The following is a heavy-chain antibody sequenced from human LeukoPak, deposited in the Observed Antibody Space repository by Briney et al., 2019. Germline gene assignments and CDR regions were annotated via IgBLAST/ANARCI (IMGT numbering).Heavy chain of an antibody. CDR2: IRYDGSNK. V-gene: IGHV3-30*02. J-gene: IGHJ3*02. D-gene: IGHD3-3*01. CDR1: GFAFSNYW. CDR3: AKGGLDFWPRAFDI. Sequence: GGSLRLSCAASGFAFSNYWMHWVRQAPGKGLEWVAFIRYDGSNKYYADSVKGRFTISRDNSKNTLYLQMNSLRAEDTAVYYCAKGGLDFWPRAFDIWGQGTMVTVSS.